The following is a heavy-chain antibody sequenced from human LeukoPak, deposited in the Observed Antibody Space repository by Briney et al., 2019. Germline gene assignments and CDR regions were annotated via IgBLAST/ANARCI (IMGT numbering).Heavy chain of an antibody. CDR1: GGTFSSYA. V-gene: IGHV1-69*13. Sequence: ASVKVSCKASGGTFSSYAISWVRQAPGQGLEWMGGIIPIFGTANYAQKFQGRVTITADESTSKAYRERRSLRSEHTAVYYCARGSDDYGDYPSDFDYWGQGTLVTVSS. CDR2: IIPIFGTA. J-gene: IGHJ4*02. CDR3: ARGSDDYGDYPSDFDY. D-gene: IGHD4-17*01.